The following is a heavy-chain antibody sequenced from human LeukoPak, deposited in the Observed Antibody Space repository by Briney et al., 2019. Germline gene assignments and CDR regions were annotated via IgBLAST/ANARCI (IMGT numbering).Heavy chain of an antibody. Sequence: GASVKVSCKASGYSFSDYDIIWVRQAAVHGLEWVGWVNPKSGSRAFAQKFQGRLTMTSSSSITTVYMELSSLRSDDSAVYYCARGTTFRPTTWAHWGQGTLVTVSS. CDR2: VNPKSGSR. J-gene: IGHJ4*02. CDR3: ARGTTFRPTTWAH. CDR1: GYSFSDYD. V-gene: IGHV1-8*02. D-gene: IGHD1-1*01.